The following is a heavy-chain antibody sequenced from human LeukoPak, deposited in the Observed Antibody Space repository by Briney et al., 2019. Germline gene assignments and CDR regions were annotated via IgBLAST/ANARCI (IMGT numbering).Heavy chain of an antibody. V-gene: IGHV3-9*01. CDR1: GFTFDDCA. Sequence: GGSLRLSCAASGFTFDDCAMHWVRQAPGKGLEWVSGISWNSGSIGYADSVKGRFTISRDNAKNSLYLQMNSLRAEDTALYYCAKDARRYFDWLFEVWGQGTLVTVSS. D-gene: IGHD3-9*01. CDR3: AKDARRYFDWLFEV. J-gene: IGHJ4*02. CDR2: ISWNSGSI.